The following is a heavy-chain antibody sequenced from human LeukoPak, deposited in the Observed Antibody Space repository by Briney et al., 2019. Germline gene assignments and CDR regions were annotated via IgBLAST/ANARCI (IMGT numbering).Heavy chain of an antibody. V-gene: IGHV3-48*03. J-gene: IGHJ4*02. D-gene: IGHD6-13*01. Sequence: HSGGSLRLSCATSGFTFSNYEMNWVRQAPGKGLEWISYLTTSGSTKYYADSVKGRFTISRDNAKNSLFLQMNSLRAEDTAVYYCAKGGQPPKQGPLDYWGQGTLVTVSS. CDR2: LTTSGSTK. CDR3: AKGGQPPKQGPLDY. CDR1: GFTFSNYE.